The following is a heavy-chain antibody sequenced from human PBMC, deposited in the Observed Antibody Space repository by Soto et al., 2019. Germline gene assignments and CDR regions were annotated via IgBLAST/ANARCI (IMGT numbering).Heavy chain of an antibody. CDR1: GFTFSSYG. CDR3: ARAGIAVAGGFDP. CDR2: ISYDGSNK. Sequence: QVQLVECGGGVVQPGRSLRLSCAASGFTFSSYGMHWVRQAPGKGLEWVAVISYDGSNKYYADSVKGRFTISRDNSKNTLYLQMNSLRAEDTAVYYCARAGIAVAGGFDPWGQGTLVTVSS. J-gene: IGHJ5*02. V-gene: IGHV3-30*03. D-gene: IGHD6-19*01.